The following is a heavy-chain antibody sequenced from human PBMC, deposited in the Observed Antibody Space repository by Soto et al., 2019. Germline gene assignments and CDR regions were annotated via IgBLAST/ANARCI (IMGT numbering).Heavy chain of an antibody. J-gene: IGHJ6*02. CDR3: AGRGSWGVYGMDV. Sequence: PSETLSLTCTVSGGSISSSSYYWGGIRQPPGKGVEWIGSIYYSGSTYYNPSLKSRVTISVPTSKNQFSLRLSSVTAADKAVYYCAGRGSWGVYGMDVWGQGTTVTVSS. V-gene: IGHV4-39*01. CDR1: GGSISSSSYY. CDR2: IYYSGST. D-gene: IGHD3-16*01.